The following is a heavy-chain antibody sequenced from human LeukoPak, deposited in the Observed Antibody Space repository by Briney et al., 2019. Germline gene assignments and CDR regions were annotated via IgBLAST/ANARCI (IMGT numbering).Heavy chain of an antibody. CDR3: ARTYDYYYYYMDV. CDR1: DYTFNNYG. V-gene: IGHV1-18*01. J-gene: IGHJ6*03. Sequence: ASVKVSCKASDYTFNNYGITWVRQAPGQGLEWMGRISAYNGDKNYAQKLQGRVTMTTDTSTSTAYMELRSLSSDDTAVYYCARTYDYYYYYMDVWGKGTTVTVSS. CDR2: ISAYNGDK. D-gene: IGHD2-21*01.